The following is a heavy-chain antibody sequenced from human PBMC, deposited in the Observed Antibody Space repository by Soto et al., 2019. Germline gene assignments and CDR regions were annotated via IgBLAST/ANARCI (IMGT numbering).Heavy chain of an antibody. CDR2: IYYSGST. CDR3: ARLSKRHYYDSSGLDY. D-gene: IGHD3-22*01. Sequence: TLSLTCTVSGGSISSGDYYWSWIRQPPGKGLEWIGYIYYSGSTYYNPSLKSRVTISVDTSKNQFSLKLSSVTAADTAVYYCARLSKRHYYDSSGLDYWGQGTLVTVSS. V-gene: IGHV4-30-4*01. CDR1: GGSISSGDYY. J-gene: IGHJ4*02.